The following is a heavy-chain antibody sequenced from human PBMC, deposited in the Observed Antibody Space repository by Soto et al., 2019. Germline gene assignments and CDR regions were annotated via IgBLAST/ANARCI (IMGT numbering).Heavy chain of an antibody. Sequence: SETLSLTCTVSGGSISSYYWSWIRQHPGKGLEWIGYIYYSGSTYYNPSLKSRVAISVDTSKNQFSLRLSSVTAADTAVYYCARERRNSGPYNYYFEYWGQGTLVTVSS. CDR1: GGSISSYY. V-gene: IGHV4-59*06. CDR2: IYYSGST. CDR3: ARERRNSGPYNYYFEY. D-gene: IGHD1-26*01. J-gene: IGHJ4*02.